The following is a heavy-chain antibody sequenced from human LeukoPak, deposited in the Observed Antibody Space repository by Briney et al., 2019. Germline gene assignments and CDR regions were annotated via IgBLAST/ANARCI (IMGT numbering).Heavy chain of an antibody. V-gene: IGHV1-2*02. CDR1: GYTFTGYY. D-gene: IGHD4-17*01. Sequence: DSVKVSCKASGYTFTGYYMHWVRQAPGQGLEWMGWINPNSGGTNYAQKFQGRVTMTRDTSISTAYMELSRLRSDDTAVYYCARHYGEHHDFDYWGQGTLVTVSS. CDR2: INPNSGGT. J-gene: IGHJ4*02. CDR3: ARHYGEHHDFDY.